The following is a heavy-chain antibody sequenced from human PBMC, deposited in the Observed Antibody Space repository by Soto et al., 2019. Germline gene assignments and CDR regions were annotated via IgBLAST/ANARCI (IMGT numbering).Heavy chain of an antibody. J-gene: IGHJ4*02. D-gene: IGHD2-15*01. Sequence: GRCMRLSCSAYGFIFSESTIYWVRQLPGKGLEAISAVSTSGRSTYYADSVKDRFTISRDNSKNTLFLQMGSLRPEDTAIYYCVKQAHGLDGVAFDYWGQGTQVTVSS. CDR1: GFIFSEST. CDR2: VSTSGRST. V-gene: IGHV3-64D*06. CDR3: VKQAHGLDGVAFDY.